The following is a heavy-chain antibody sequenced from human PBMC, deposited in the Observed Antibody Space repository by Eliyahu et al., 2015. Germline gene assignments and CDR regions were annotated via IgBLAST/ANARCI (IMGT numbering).Heavy chain of an antibody. CDR2: ISSSSSYI. V-gene: IGHV3-21*01. Sequence: EVQLVESGGGLVKPGGSLRLSCAASGFXFSSXXMNLVRQAPGKGLEWVSSISSSSSYIYYADSVKGRFTISRDNAKNSLYLQMNSLRAEDTAVYYCARGLSWTFGVAIMGHYYGMDVWGKGTTVTVSS. CDR1: GFXFSSXX. CDR3: ARGLSWTFGVAIMGHYYGMDV. D-gene: IGHD3-3*01. J-gene: IGHJ6*04.